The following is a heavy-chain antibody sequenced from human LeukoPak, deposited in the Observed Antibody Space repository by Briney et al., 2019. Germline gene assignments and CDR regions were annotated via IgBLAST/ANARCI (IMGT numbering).Heavy chain of an antibody. Sequence: SQTLSLTCTVSGGSISSGSYYWSWIRQPAGKGLEWIGRIYTSGSTNYNPSLKSRVTISVDTSKNQLSLKLSSVTAADTAVYYCAREGYSSGWYGPSGYWGQGTLVTVSS. V-gene: IGHV4-61*02. CDR2: IYTSGST. D-gene: IGHD6-19*01. J-gene: IGHJ4*02. CDR3: AREGYSSGWYGPSGY. CDR1: GGSISSGSYY.